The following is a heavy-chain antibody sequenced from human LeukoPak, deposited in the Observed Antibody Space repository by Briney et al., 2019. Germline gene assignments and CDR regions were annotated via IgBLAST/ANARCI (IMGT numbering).Heavy chain of an antibody. J-gene: IGHJ4*01. CDR1: GFTFIGYS. CDR2: ITSISDYI. V-gene: IGHV3-21*01. D-gene: IGHD5-18*01. CDR3: VRDDDTAVEYFDY. Sequence: PGGSLRLSCAASGFTFIGYSMNWVRQAPGNGLEWVSSITSISDYIYYADSVNGRFTISRDNARESLYLQMNSLRAEDTAVYDGVRDDDTAVEYFDYWGQGTLVTVSS.